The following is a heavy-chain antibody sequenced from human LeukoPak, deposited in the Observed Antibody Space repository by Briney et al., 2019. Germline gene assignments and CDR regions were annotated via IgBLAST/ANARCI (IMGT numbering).Heavy chain of an antibody. CDR1: GFTFSNYW. CDR3: AREYYYDSSGLDAFDI. V-gene: IGHV3-7*01. D-gene: IGHD3-22*01. J-gene: IGHJ3*02. Sequence: GGSLRLSCAASGFTFSNYWMSWVRQAPGKGLEWVANIQQDGGQKYYVDSVKGRFTISRDNAKNSLYLQMNSLRAEDSAVYYCAREYYYDSSGLDAFDIWGQGTMVTVSS. CDR2: IQQDGGQK.